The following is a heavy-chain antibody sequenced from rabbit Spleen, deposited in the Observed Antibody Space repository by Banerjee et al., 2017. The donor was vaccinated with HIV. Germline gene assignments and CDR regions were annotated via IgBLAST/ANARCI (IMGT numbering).Heavy chain of an antibody. Sequence: QSLEESGGDLVKPGASLTLTCTASGFTLSSYWICWVRQAPGKGLEWIGCIDAGSSGSTYYAGWAKGRFTISKTSSTVTLQMTSLTAADTATYFCARVSETSGWGEDLWGQGTLVTVS. V-gene: IGHV1S40*01. CDR3: ARVSETSGWGEDL. D-gene: IGHD4-1*01. CDR1: GFTLSSYW. J-gene: IGHJ3*01. CDR2: IDAGSSGST.